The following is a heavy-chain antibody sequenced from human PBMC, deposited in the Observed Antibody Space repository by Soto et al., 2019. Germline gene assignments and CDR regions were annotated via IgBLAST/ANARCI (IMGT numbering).Heavy chain of an antibody. CDR1: GGSISSDY. J-gene: IGHJ4*02. Sequence: SETLSLTCTVSGGSISSDYWSWIRQRPGKGLEWIGSINYRGSTNYNPSLTSRVIISVDTSKNQFSLKLSSVIAADTAVYYCARSIVVVTALDYWGQGTLVTVSS. CDR2: INYRGST. D-gene: IGHD2-21*02. CDR3: ARSIVVVTALDY. V-gene: IGHV4-59*01.